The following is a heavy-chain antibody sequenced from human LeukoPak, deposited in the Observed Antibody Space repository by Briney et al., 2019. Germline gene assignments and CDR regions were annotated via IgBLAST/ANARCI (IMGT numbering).Heavy chain of an antibody. J-gene: IGHJ6*03. D-gene: IGHD2-2*01. CDR1: GGSISSSSYY. V-gene: IGHV4-61*05. CDR3: ARSMGYCSSTSCYWGYYYYMDV. CDR2: IYYSGST. Sequence: SETLSLTCTVSGGSISSSSYYWGWLRQPPGQGLEWIGYIYYSGSTNYNPSLKSRVTISVDTSKNQFSLKLSSVTAADTAVYYCARSMGYCSSTSCYWGYYYYMDVWGKGTTVTVSS.